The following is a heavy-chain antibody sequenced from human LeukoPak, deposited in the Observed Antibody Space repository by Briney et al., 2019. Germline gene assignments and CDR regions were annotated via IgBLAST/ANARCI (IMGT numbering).Heavy chain of an antibody. CDR3: AKIAQGAAGYY. J-gene: IGHJ4*02. V-gene: IGHV3-33*06. D-gene: IGHD6-13*01. Sequence: GRSLRLSCAASGFTFSSYGMHWVRQAPGKGLEWVAVIWYDGSNKYYADSVKGRFTISRDNSKNTLYLQMNSLRAEDTAVYYCAKIAQGAAGYYWGQGTLVTVSS. CDR1: GFTFSSYG. CDR2: IWYDGSNK.